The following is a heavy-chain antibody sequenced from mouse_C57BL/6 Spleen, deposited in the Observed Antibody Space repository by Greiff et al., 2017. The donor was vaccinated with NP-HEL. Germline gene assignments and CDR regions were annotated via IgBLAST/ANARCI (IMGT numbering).Heavy chain of an antibody. J-gene: IGHJ3*01. D-gene: IGHD2-4*01. CDR2: INPNNGGT. Sequence: EVQLQQSGPELVKPGASVKISCKASGYTFTDYYMNWVKQSHGKSLEWIGDINPNNGGTSYNQKFKGKATLTVDKSSSTAYMELRSLTSEDSAVYYCARQGDLYYDYDGWFAYWGQGTLVTVSA. V-gene: IGHV1-26*01. CDR3: ARQGDLYYDYDGWFAY. CDR1: GYTFTDYY.